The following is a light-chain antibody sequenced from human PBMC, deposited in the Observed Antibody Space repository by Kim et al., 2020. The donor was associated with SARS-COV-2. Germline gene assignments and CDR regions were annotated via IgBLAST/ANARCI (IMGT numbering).Light chain of an antibody. CDR3: QAWDRSTVV. Sequence: VSPGQTATITCSGNKLRDKYTSWYQQGPGQPPVVGIYQDTKRPSGITERFSGSNSGNTATLTISGTQTMDEADYYCQAWDRSTVVFGGGTQLTVL. V-gene: IGLV3-1*01. CDR1: KLRDKY. CDR2: QDT. J-gene: IGLJ2*01.